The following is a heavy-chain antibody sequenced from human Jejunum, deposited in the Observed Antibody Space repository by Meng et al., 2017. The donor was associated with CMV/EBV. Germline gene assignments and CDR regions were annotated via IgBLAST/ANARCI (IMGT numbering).Heavy chain of an antibody. CDR2: MNRTGGK. CDR3: ARGSLHAYMDV. J-gene: IGHJ6*03. D-gene: IGHD3-10*01. Sequence: SRVGEAQEKRVERVSEMNRTGGKKEAEKERGRSAIARDKSKNTVFLQMNSLRADDTAVYYCARGSLHAYMDVWGQGTTVTVSS. V-gene: IGHV3-53*01.